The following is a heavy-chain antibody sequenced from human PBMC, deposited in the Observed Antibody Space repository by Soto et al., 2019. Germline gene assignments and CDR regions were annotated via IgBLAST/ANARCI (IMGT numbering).Heavy chain of an antibody. V-gene: IGHV3-21*01. CDR3: ARDVPSVRGVLNV. CDR2: ISSSSSYR. Sequence: EVQLVESGGGLVKPGGSLRLSCAASGFTFSSYSMNWVRQAPGKGLEWVSSISSSSSYRYYADSVKGRFTISRDNAKNSLYLQMNSLRAEDTAVYYCARDVPSVRGVLNVWGQGTTVTVSS. D-gene: IGHD3-10*01. CDR1: GFTFSSYS. J-gene: IGHJ6*02.